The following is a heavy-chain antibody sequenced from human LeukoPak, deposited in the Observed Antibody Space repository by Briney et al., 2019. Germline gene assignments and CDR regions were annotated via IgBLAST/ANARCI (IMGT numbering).Heavy chain of an antibody. CDR3: ARSITMIAVGAFDI. CDR2: IYYSGGT. V-gene: IGHV4-31*03. CDR1: GGSISSGGYY. J-gene: IGHJ3*02. Sequence: SETLSLTCTVSGGSISSGGYYWSWIRQHPGKGLEWIGYIYYSGGTYYNPSLKSRVTISVDTSKNQFSLKLSSVTAADTAVYYCARSITMIAVGAFDIWGQGTMVTVSS. D-gene: IGHD3-22*01.